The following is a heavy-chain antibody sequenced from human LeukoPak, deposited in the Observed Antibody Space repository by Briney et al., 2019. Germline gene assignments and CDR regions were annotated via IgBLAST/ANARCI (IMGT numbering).Heavy chain of an antibody. J-gene: IGHJ4*02. V-gene: IGHV1-18*01. CDR3: ARNLRNYYDSSGPGDY. Sequence: ASVKVSCKASGYTFTSYGISWVRQATGQGLEWMGWISAYNGNTNYAQKLQGRVTMTTDTSTSTAYMELRSLRSDDTAVYYCARNLRNYYDSSGPGDYWGQGTLVTVSS. CDR2: ISAYNGNT. D-gene: IGHD3-22*01. CDR1: GYTFTSYG.